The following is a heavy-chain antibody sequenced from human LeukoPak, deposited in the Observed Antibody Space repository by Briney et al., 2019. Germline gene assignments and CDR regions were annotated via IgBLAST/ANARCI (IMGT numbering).Heavy chain of an antibody. Sequence: GASVKVSCKASGYTFTSYDINWVRQATGQGLEWMGWMNPNSGNTGYAQKFQGRVTITRNTSISTAYMELSSLRSEDTAVYYCAAHKGSRGAYLHWGQGTLVTVSS. J-gene: IGHJ4*02. CDR2: MNPNSGNT. CDR3: AAHKGSRGAYLH. D-gene: IGHD2-21*01. CDR1: GYTFTSYD. V-gene: IGHV1-8*03.